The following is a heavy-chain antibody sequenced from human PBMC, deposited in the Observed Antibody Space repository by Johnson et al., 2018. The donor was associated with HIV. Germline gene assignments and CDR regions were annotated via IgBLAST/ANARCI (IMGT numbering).Heavy chain of an antibody. CDR2: IGTAGDT. D-gene: IGHD2-2*01. J-gene: IGHJ3*01. Sequence: EVQLVESGGGLVQPGGSLRLSCAASGFTFSSYDMHWVRQTTGKVLQWVSGIGTAGDTYYSGSVKGRFTISRENAKNSLYLQMNSLGAGDTAVYYCARDWFCSSTFCSERVLKDAVDVWGQGTLVTVSA. V-gene: IGHV3-13*01. CDR3: ARDWFCSSTFCSERVLKDAVDV. CDR1: GFTFSSYD.